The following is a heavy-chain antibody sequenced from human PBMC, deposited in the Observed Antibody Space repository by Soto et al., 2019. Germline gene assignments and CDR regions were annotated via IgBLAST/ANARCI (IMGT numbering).Heavy chain of an antibody. D-gene: IGHD6-13*01. J-gene: IGHJ5*02. Sequence: GGSLRLSCAASGFSVSSNYMTWVRQAPGKGLEWVSVIFSDGSTYYADSVKGRVTISRHNSKNTLYLQRTSMEAGDTAVYYWARVGYGSNWPLLFNWFDPWGQGTLVTVSS. CDR2: IFSDGST. CDR1: GFSVSSNY. CDR3: ARVGYGSNWPLLFNWFDP. V-gene: IGHV3-53*04.